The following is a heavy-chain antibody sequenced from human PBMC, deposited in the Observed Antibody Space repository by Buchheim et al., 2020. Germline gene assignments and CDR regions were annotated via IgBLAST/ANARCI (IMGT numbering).Heavy chain of an antibody. D-gene: IGHD6-13*01. CDR1: GFTFSSYA. J-gene: IGHJ5*02. V-gene: IGHV3-23*01. CDR2: SSGSGGST. CDR3: AKDLSGQQRATWFDP. Sequence: EVQLLESGGGLVQPGGSLRLSCAASGFTFSSYAMSWVRQAPGKGLEWVSASSGSGGSTYYADSVKGRFTISRENSMNTLYLRMNSLRDEDTAVYYCAKDLSGQQRATWFDPWGQGTL.